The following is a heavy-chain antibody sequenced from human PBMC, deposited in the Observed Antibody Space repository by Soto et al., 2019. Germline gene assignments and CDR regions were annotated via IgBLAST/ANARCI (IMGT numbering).Heavy chain of an antibody. CDR1: GFNFYDYA. J-gene: IGHJ5*02. V-gene: IGHV3-9*01. CDR2: ISWNSGSI. CDR3: AKEYSSGWYQVACFDP. D-gene: IGHD6-19*01. Sequence: GGSLRLSCAASGFNFYDYAMHWVRQAPGKGLEWVSGISWNSGSIGYADSVKGRFTISRDNAKNSLYLQMNSLRAEDTALYYCAKEYSSGWYQVACFDPWGQGTLVTVSS.